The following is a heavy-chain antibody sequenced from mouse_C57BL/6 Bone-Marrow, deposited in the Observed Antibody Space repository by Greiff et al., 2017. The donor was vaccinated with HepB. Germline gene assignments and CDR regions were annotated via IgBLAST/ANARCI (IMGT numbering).Heavy chain of an antibody. CDR1: GYTFTSYW. V-gene: IGHV1-50*01. D-gene: IGHD1-1*01. CDR3: ARLGSSPWFAY. CDR2: IDPSDSYT. Sequence: QVQLQQPGAELVKPGASVKLSCKASGYTFTSYWMQWVKQRPGQGLEWIGEIDPSDSYTNYNQKFKGKATLTVDTSSSTAYMQLSSLTSEDSAVYYCARLGSSPWFAYWGQGTLVTVSA. J-gene: IGHJ3*01.